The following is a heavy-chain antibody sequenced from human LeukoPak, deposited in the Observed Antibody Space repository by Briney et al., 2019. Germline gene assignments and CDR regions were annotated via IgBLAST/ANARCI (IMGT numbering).Heavy chain of an antibody. D-gene: IGHD3-9*01. CDR1: GFNFRRYS. V-gene: IGHV3-48*04. Sequence: GVLRLSCTASGFNFRRYSLHWVRQAPGKGPEWISYINGDGDSTHYKDSVRGRFSISRDDAKNSLYLQMSSLRAEDSAVYYCVRGPFNFDNYWGQGTLVTVSS. CDR3: VRGPFNFDNY. J-gene: IGHJ4*02. CDR2: INGDGDST.